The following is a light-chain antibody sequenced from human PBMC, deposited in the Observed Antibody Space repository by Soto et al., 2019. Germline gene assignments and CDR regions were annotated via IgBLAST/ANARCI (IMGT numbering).Light chain of an antibody. Sequence: ESVLTQSPATLSLSPGERATLSCRASQSVSNYLAWYQQKPGQAPRLLIYDASNRATGIPARFSGSGSGTDFTLTISSLEPEDFATYYCQHYNSYSEAFGQGTKVELK. CDR3: QHYNSYSEA. J-gene: IGKJ1*01. V-gene: IGKV3-11*01. CDR1: QSVSNY. CDR2: DAS.